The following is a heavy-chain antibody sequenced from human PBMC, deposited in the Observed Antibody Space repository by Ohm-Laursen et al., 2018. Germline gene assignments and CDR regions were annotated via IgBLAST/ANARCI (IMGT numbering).Heavy chain of an antibody. Sequence: SLRLSCTASGFTFSSYGMNWVRLAPGKGLEWVSSISVSGTTTYYADPVKGRFTISRDNPKSMVFLQMSSLRAEDTTVYYCAKHRPATWMHKRFDNWGQGTLVAVSS. V-gene: IGHV3-23*01. CDR1: GFTFSSYG. CDR2: ISVSGTTT. J-gene: IGHJ4*02. CDR3: AKHRPATWMHKRFDN. D-gene: IGHD5-12*01.